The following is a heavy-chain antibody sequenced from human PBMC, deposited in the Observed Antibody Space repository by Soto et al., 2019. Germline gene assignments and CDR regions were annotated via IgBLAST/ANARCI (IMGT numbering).Heavy chain of an antibody. J-gene: IGHJ6*02. CDR1: GFTFSSYG. CDR3: AKTTLGYCISTSCYAYYYYGMDV. V-gene: IGHV3-30*18. D-gene: IGHD2-2*01. CDR2: ISYDGSNK. Sequence: PGGSLRLSCAASGFTFSSYGMHWVRQAPGKGLEWVAVISYDGSNKYYADSVKGRFTISRDNSKNTLYLQMNSLRAEDTAVYYCAKTTLGYCISTSCYAYYYYGMDVWGQGTTVTVSS.